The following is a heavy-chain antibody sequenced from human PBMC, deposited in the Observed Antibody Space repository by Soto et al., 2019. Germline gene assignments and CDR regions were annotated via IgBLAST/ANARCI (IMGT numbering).Heavy chain of an antibody. CDR2: ISGSGGST. D-gene: IGHD6-19*01. CDR3: AKGLRSSGWQGNFDY. J-gene: IGHJ4*02. Sequence: GGSLRLSCAASGFTFSSYAMSWVRQAPGKGLEWVSAISGSGGSTYYADSVKGRFTISRDNSKNTLYLQMNSLRAEDTAVYYCAKGLRSSGWQGNFDYWGQGTLVTVSS. CDR1: GFTFSSYA. V-gene: IGHV3-23*01.